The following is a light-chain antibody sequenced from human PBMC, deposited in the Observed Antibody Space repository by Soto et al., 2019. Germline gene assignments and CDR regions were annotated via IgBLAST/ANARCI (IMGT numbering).Light chain of an antibody. V-gene: IGKV3-11*01. CDR2: DAS. CDR3: QQRSNWPSFT. CDR1: QSVSSY. J-gene: IGKJ3*01. Sequence: EIVLTQSPATLYLSPGERATRSCRASQSVSSYLAWYQQKPGQAPRLLFYDASNRATGIPARFSGSGSGTDFSLTISSLQPEDFALYYCQQRSNWPSFTFGPGTKVAIK.